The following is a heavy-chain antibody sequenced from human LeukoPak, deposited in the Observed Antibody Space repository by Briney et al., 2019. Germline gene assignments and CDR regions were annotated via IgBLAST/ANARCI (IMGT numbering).Heavy chain of an antibody. CDR2: MRPNNGNS. V-gene: IGHV1-8*01. Sequence: ASVEVSCKASGCSFTSYDVNWVRQAAGQGLEWIGWMRPNNGNSSFAQKFQGRVTMTTSPSITTAYMELSSLTSEDTAVYYCARGPPESTPSDYWGQGTMVTVSS. CDR3: ARGPPESTPSDY. CDR1: GCSFTSYD. D-gene: IGHD2-2*01. J-gene: IGHJ4*02.